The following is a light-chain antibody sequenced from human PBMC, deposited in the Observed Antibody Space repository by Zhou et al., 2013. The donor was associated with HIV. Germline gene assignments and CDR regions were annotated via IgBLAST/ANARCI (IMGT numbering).Light chain of an antibody. CDR1: QGISRW. CDR3: QQYESYWT. Sequence: DIQMTQSPSSVSASVGDRVTMTCRASQGISRWLAWYQQKPGKVPRLLIYKASSLESGVPSRFSGSGSGTEFTLTISSLQPDDFATYYCQQYESYWTFGQGTKVEIK. CDR2: KAS. J-gene: IGKJ1*01. V-gene: IGKV1-5*03.